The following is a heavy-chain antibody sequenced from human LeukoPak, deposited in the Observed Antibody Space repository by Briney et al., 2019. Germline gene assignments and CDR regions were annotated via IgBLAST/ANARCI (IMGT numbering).Heavy chain of an antibody. J-gene: IGHJ4*02. CDR1: GFPFSSYW. CDR3: SRSQFDY. Sequence: GGSLRLSCEPSGFPFSSYWMLWVRQAPGKGLVWVSRISGDGTVKTYADFVRGRFIISRDNTKNILYLQMNSLKVEDTATYFCSRSQFDYWGQGVLVTVSS. V-gene: IGHV3-74*03. CDR2: ISGDGTVK.